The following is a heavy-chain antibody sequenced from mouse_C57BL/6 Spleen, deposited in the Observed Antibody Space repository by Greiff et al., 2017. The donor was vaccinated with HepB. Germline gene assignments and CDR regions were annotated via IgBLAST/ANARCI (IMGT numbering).Heavy chain of an antibody. J-gene: IGHJ2*01. CDR3: ARSSFDY. Sequence: VQLVESGAELVRPGTSVKVSCKASGYAFTNYLIEWVKQRPGQGLEWIGVINPGSGGTNYNEKFKGKATLTADKSSSTAYMQLSSLTSEDSAVYFCARSSFDYWGQGTTLTVSS. V-gene: IGHV1-54*01. CDR2: INPGSGGT. D-gene: IGHD1-1*01. CDR1: GYAFTNYL.